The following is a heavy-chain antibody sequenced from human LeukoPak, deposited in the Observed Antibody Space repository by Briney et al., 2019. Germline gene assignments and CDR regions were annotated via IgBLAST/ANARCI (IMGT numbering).Heavy chain of an antibody. V-gene: IGHV3-7*01. CDR1: GFTFSRYW. CDR2: IKQDGSEK. CDR3: ARSRQQDYYYYYMDV. Sequence: PGGSLRLSCAASGFTFSRYWMNWVRQAPGKGLEWVANIKQDGSEKYYVDSVKGRFTISRDNAKNSLYLQMNSLRAEDTAVYYCARSRQQDYYYYYMDVWGKGTTVTISS. D-gene: IGHD6-13*01. J-gene: IGHJ6*03.